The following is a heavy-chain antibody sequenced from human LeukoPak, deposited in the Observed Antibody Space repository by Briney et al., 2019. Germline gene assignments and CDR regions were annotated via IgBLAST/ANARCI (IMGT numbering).Heavy chain of an antibody. V-gene: IGHV1-18*01. CDR3: ARVTDIVVVVAAADAFDI. D-gene: IGHD2-15*01. CDR2: ISAYNGNT. J-gene: IGHJ3*02. Sequence: ASVKVSCKASGYTFTSYGISWVRQAPGQGLEWMGWISAYNGNTNYAQKLQGRVTMTTDTSTSTAYMELRSLRSDDTAVYYCARVTDIVVVVAAADAFDIWGQGTMVTVSS. CDR1: GYTFTSYG.